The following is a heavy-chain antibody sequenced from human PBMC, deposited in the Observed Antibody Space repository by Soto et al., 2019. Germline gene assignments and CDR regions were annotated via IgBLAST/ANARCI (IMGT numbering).Heavy chain of an antibody. J-gene: IGHJ4*02. CDR2: IWYDGSNK. D-gene: IGHD3-22*01. CDR3: ARDTRKYDSSGLLDY. CDR1: GFTFSSYG. Sequence: GGSLRLSCAASGFTFSSYGMHWVRQAPGKGLEWVAVIWYDGSNKYYADSVKGRFTISRDNSKNTLYLQMNSLRAEDTAVYYCARDTRKYDSSGLLDYWGQGTQVTVSS. V-gene: IGHV3-33*01.